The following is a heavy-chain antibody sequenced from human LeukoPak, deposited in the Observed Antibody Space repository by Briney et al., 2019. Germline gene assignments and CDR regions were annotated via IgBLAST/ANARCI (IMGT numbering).Heavy chain of an antibody. V-gene: IGHV3-7*01. D-gene: IGHD3-3*01. CDR2: IKQDGSEK. J-gene: IGHJ4*02. CDR1: GFTFSSYW. Sequence: PGGSLRLSCAASGFTFSSYWMSWVRQAPGKGLEWVANIKQDGSEKYYVDSVKGRFTISRDNAKNSLYLQMNSLRAEDTAVYYCAKEVFGVVIIGIDYWGQGTLVTVSS. CDR3: AKEVFGVVIIGIDY.